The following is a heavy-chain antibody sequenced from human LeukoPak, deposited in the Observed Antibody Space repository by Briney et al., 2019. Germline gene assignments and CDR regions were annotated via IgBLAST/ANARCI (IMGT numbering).Heavy chain of an antibody. CDR2: IYSGGST. Sequence: GGSLRLSCAASGFTVSSNCMSWVRQAPGKGLEWVSVIYSGGSTYYADSVKSRFTISRDNSKNTLYLQMNSLRAEDTAVYYCARGQTTVTTVNWFDPWGQGTLVTVSS. V-gene: IGHV3-53*01. J-gene: IGHJ5*02. CDR1: GFTVSSNC. D-gene: IGHD4-17*01. CDR3: ARGQTTVTTVNWFDP.